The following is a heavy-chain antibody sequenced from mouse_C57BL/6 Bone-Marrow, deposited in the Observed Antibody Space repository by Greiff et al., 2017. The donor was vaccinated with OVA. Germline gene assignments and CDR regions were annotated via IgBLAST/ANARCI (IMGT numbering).Heavy chain of an antibody. V-gene: IGHV7-1*01. CDR3: ARDVYYGSSYWDFDV. CDR2: SRNKANDYTT. CDR1: GFTFSDFY. J-gene: IGHJ1*03. Sequence: EVQRVESGGGLVQSGRSLRLSCATSGFTFSDFYMEWVRQAPGKGLEWIAASRNKANDYTTKYSVSVKGRFIVSRDTSQSILYLQMNAFGAEDTAIYYCARDVYYGSSYWDFDVWGTGTTVTVSS. D-gene: IGHD1-1*01.